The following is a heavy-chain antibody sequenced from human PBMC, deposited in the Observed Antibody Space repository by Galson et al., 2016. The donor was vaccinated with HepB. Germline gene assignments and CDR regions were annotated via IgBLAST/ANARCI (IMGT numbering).Heavy chain of an antibody. CDR3: AKCMIVVVITEDDAFDI. CDR2: ISGSGART. J-gene: IGHJ3*02. CDR1: GFTFSSHA. D-gene: IGHD3-22*01. Sequence: SLRLSCAASGFTFSSHAMSWVRQAPGKGLEWVSGISGSGARTYYADSVKGRFTISRDNSNNTLYLQMNNLRPEDTAVYYCAKCMIVVVITEDDAFDIWGQGTMVTVSS. V-gene: IGHV3-23*01.